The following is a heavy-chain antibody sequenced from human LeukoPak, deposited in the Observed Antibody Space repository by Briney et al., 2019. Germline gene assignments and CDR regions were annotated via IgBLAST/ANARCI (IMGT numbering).Heavy chain of an antibody. CDR2: ISGDGSTT. V-gene: IGHV3-74*01. CDR3: ARGETEWLGAFDY. J-gene: IGHJ4*02. Sequence: GGSLRLSCAAIGFTSNYWMRWVRQAPGKGLVWVSRISGDGSTTFYADSVKGRFTISRDNSKNTLYLQMNSLRAEDTAVYYCARGETEWLGAFDYWGQGTLVTVSS. CDR1: GFTSNYW. D-gene: IGHD6-19*01.